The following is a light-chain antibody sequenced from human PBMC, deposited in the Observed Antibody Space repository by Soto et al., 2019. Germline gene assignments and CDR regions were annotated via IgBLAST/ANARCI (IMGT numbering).Light chain of an antibody. CDR1: SSDVGSYNL. CDR2: EGS. V-gene: IGLV2-23*01. CDR3: CSYAGRSTPVV. Sequence: QSALTQPAAVSGSPGQSITISCTGTSSDVGSYNLVSWYQQHPGKAPKLMIYEGSKRPSGVSNRFSGSKSGNTASLTISGLQAEDEADYYCCSYAGRSTPVVFGGGTKVTVL. J-gene: IGLJ2*01.